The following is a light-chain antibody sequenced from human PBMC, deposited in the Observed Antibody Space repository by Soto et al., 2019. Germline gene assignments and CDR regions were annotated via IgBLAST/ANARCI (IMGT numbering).Light chain of an antibody. V-gene: IGKV3D-15*01. J-gene: IGKJ4*01. Sequence: EIVMTQSPATLSVSPGERATLSCRASQRVSRNLAWYQQKPGQAPRLLIYGASTRATGIPARFSGSGSGTEFTLTISSLQPEDFATYYCQQLNSYPLTFGGGTKVDIK. CDR3: QQLNSYPLT. CDR2: GAS. CDR1: QRVSRN.